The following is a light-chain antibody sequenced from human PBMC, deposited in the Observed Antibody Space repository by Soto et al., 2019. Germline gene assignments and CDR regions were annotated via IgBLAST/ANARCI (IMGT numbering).Light chain of an antibody. CDR1: QSVRSD. Sequence: EKVMTQSPGTLSVAPGARATLSCRASQSVRSDVAWYQHKPGQAPRLLIYGASTRATGIPARFIGSRSETQFTLTISSLQNEDFALYYRQQYNNLVVILVHGTRLEI. V-gene: IGKV3-15*01. CDR2: GAS. J-gene: IGKJ5*01. CDR3: QQYNNLVVI.